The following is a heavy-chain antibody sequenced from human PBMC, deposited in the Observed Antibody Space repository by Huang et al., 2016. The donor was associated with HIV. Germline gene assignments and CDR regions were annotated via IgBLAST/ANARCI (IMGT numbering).Heavy chain of an antibody. CDR2: ISIDGSNK. CDR3: ARTGSYYYGSGSYHFGDY. Sequence: QVQLVESGGGVVQPGRSLRLSCAASGFAFSSYAMHWVRQAPGKGQEWLAVISIDGSNKNYAHSVKGRFTISRDNSKGTVYLQMNSLRPEDTAVYSCARTGSYYYGSGSYHFGDYWGQGTLVTVSS. V-gene: IGHV3-30-3*01. CDR1: GFAFSSYA. D-gene: IGHD3-10*01. J-gene: IGHJ4*02.